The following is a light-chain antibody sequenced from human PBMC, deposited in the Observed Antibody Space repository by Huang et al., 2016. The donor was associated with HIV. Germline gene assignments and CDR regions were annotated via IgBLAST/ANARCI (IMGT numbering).Light chain of an antibody. CDR2: DAS. Sequence: AIQLTQSPPSLSASAGDRVTITCRASQDINSALAWYQQKPGKAPKLLIYDASNFKSGVPSRFSGSGSGTDFTLSISSLQPEDFATYYCQQFNGFSLTFGGGTRVEIK. J-gene: IGKJ4*01. CDR1: QDINSA. CDR3: QQFNGFSLT. V-gene: IGKV1-13*02.